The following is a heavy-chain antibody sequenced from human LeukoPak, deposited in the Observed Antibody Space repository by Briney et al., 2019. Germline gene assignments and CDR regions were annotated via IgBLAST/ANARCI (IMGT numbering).Heavy chain of an antibody. J-gene: IGHJ3*01. CDR1: GFTFSSSS. CDR2: ISSSSRYT. Sequence: GGSLRLSCAASGFTFSSSSVNWVRQAPGKGLEWVASISSSSRYTYYADSVKGRFTISRDNAKNSLYLQMSSLRAEDTAVYYCAKDRNYYDSSGYYTVWGQGTMVTVSS. V-gene: IGHV3-21*06. CDR3: AKDRNYYDSSGYYTV. D-gene: IGHD3-22*01.